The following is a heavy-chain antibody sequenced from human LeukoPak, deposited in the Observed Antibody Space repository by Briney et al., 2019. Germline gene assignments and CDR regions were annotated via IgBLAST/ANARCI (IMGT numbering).Heavy chain of an antibody. CDR2: INPNSGGT. J-gene: IGHJ4*02. Sequence: AASVKVSCKASGYTFTGYYIHWVRQAPGHGLEWMGWINPNSGGTNCAQHLQGRVTMTRDTSISTAYMELSRLRSDDTAVYYCARGDYFDSNNYYPFGYWGQGTLVTVSS. CDR1: GYTFTGYY. V-gene: IGHV1-2*02. D-gene: IGHD3-22*01. CDR3: ARGDYFDSNNYYPFGY.